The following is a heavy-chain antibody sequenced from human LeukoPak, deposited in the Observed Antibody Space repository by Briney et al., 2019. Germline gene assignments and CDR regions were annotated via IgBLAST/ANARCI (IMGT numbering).Heavy chain of an antibody. Sequence: SETLSLTCTVSGASVTQHYWSWIRQPPGKGLEYIGYFYYDGSTNYTSSGRPRVTILVDTSKNQFTLNLRSVTAADTAKYYCTRGITGHYRSMGGFAFDIWGQGTMVAVSS. CDR2: FYYDGST. V-gene: IGHV4-59*02. D-gene: IGHD2-8*02. CDR1: GASVTQHY. CDR3: TRGITGHYRSMGGFAFDI. J-gene: IGHJ3*02.